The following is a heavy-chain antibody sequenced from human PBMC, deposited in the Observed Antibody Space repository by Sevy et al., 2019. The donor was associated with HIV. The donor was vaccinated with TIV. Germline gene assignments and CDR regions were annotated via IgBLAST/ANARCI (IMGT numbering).Heavy chain of an antibody. D-gene: IGHD3-22*01. V-gene: IGHV1-2*02. CDR1: GYTFTGYY. CDR2: INPNSGGT. Sequence: GASVKVSCKASGYTFTGYYMHWVRQAPGQGLEWMGWINPNSGGTNYAQKFQGRVTMTRDTSISTAYMELSRLRSDDTAVYYCGRSGYYSRVAFDIWGQGTMVTVSS. J-gene: IGHJ3*02. CDR3: GRSGYYSRVAFDI.